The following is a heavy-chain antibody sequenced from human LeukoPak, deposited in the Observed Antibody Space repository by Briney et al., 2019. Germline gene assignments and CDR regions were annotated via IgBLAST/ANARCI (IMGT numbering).Heavy chain of an antibody. Sequence: GGSLRLSCTASGFTFSNYAMSWVRQAPGKGLEWVAAISGSGGSTYYADFAKGRFTISRDNSKNTLYLQMNSLRAEDTALYYCAKDEGYCSSTSCYYYYYMDVWGKGTTVTVSS. CDR3: AKDEGYCSSTSCYYYYYMDV. D-gene: IGHD2-2*01. V-gene: IGHV3-23*01. J-gene: IGHJ6*03. CDR1: GFTFSNYA. CDR2: ISGSGGST.